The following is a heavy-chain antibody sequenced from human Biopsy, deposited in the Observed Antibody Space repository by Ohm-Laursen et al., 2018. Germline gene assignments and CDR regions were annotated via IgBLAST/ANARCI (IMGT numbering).Heavy chain of an antibody. J-gene: IGHJ4*02. CDR2: IYSGDST. CDR3: ARATYSSGHKIDS. CDR1: GFVVSGTQ. V-gene: IGHV3-53*01. Sequence: SLRLSCAASGFVVSGTQMSWVRQAPRKGLEWVSVIYSGDSTYYADSVKGRFTISRVESKNTLYLQMNRLRAEDTAVYHCARATYSSGHKIDSWGQGTLVTVSS. D-gene: IGHD6-25*01.